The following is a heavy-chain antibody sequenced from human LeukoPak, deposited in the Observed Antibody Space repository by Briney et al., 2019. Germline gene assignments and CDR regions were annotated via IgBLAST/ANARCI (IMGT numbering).Heavy chain of an antibody. CDR1: GFTFSSYG. CDR2: ISGTGGST. V-gene: IGHV3-23*01. J-gene: IGHJ4*02. D-gene: IGHD6-19*01. CDR3: AKEARIAVAGTFDY. Sequence: PGGSLRLSCAASGFTFSSYGMNWVRQAPGKGLEWVSGISGTGGSTYYADSVKGRFTIFRDNSKSTLSLQMNSLRAEDTAVYYCAKEARIAVAGTFDYWGQGTLVTVSS.